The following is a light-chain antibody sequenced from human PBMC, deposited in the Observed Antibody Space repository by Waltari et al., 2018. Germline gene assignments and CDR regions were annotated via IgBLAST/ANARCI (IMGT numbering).Light chain of an antibody. CDR1: SSDVGYYNR. V-gene: IGLV2-18*02. CDR3: CSYTGSNTLV. Sequence: QSALTQPPSVSGSPGQSVTISCTGTSSDVGYYNRVSWYQQPPGAAPKLMIYEVTNRPSGVLDRFSVSKSGNTASLTISGRQAEDEANYYCCSYTGSNTLVFGGGTKLTVL. J-gene: IGLJ2*01. CDR2: EVT.